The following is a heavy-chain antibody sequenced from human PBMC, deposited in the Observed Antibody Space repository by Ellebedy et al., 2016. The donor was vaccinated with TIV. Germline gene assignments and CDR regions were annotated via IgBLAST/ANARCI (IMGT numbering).Heavy chain of an antibody. CDR3: ARGGYCSSTSCAPADAFDV. D-gene: IGHD2-2*01. Sequence: GESLKISCAASGFPFSTYVMHWVRHAPGKGLDCSSFIFSDLSSKYYADSVKGRFTISGDSSKNTVYLQMTSRRADDKEVHYCARGGYCSSTSCAPADAFDVWGPGTEVTISS. V-gene: IGHV3-30*02. CDR2: IFSDLSSK. J-gene: IGHJ3*01. CDR1: GFPFSTYV.